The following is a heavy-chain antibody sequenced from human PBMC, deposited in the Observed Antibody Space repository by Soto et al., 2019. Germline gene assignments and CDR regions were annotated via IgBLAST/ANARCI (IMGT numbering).Heavy chain of an antibody. J-gene: IGHJ6*02. CDR1: GFTVSSNY. D-gene: IGHD4-17*01. CDR3: ARDLPTLAWYYGMDV. V-gene: IGHV3-66*01. Sequence: GGSLRLSCAASGFTVSSNYMSWVRQAPGKGLEWVSVIYSGSSTYYADSVKGRFTISRDNSKNTLYLQMNSLRAEDTAVYYCARDLPTLAWYYGMDVWGQGTTVTVSS. CDR2: IYSGSST.